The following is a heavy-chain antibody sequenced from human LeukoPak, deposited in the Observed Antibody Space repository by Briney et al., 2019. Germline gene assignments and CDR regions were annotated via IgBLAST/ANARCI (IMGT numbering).Heavy chain of an antibody. CDR1: GGSICSYY. Sequence: SETLSLTRTVSGGSICSYYWSWIRQPPGKGLEWIGYIYYSGSTNYNPSLKSRVTISVDTSKNQFSLKLSSVTAADTAVYYCATMIVVYAFDIWGQGTMVTVSS. J-gene: IGHJ3*02. CDR3: ATMIVVYAFDI. D-gene: IGHD3-22*01. V-gene: IGHV4-59*01. CDR2: IYYSGST.